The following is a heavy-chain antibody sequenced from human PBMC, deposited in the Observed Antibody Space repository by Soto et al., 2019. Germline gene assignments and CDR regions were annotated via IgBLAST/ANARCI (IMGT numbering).Heavy chain of an antibody. V-gene: IGHV3-23*01. CDR2: ISGSGGNT. CDR1: GFTFSSYV. J-gene: IGHJ5*02. Sequence: GGSLRLSCAASGFTFSSYVMSWVRQAPGKGLEWVSAISGSGGNTYYADSVKGRFTISRDNSKNTLFLQMNSLRAEDTALYFCAKEMGDYYDSSGSWFDPWGQGTLVT. D-gene: IGHD3-22*01. CDR3: AKEMGDYYDSSGSWFDP.